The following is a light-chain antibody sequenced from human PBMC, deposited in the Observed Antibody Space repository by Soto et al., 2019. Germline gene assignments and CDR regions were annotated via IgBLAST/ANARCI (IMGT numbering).Light chain of an antibody. CDR3: QQYGSSSFT. V-gene: IGKV3-20*01. J-gene: IGKJ3*01. CDR2: GAS. Sequence: EIVLTQSPGTLSLSQGERATLSCRASQSVSSSYLDWYQQKPGQAPRLLIYGASSRATGIPDRFSGSGSGTDFTLIISRLEHEVFAVYYGQQYGSSSFTFGPGTKVDI. CDR1: QSVSSSY.